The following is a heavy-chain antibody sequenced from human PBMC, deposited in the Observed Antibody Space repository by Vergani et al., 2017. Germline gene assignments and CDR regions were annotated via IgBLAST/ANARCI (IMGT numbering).Heavy chain of an antibody. J-gene: IGHJ5*02. Sequence: QVQLVQSGAEVKKPGSSVKVSCKASGGTFSSYGISWVRQAPGQGLEWMGGIIPIFGTANYAQKFQGRVTITADESTSTTYMEMSSLRSEDTAVYYCARDPGDGPKEGWFDPWGQGTLVTVSS. CDR2: IIPIFGTA. CDR3: ARDPGDGPKEGWFDP. CDR1: GGTFSSYG. D-gene: IGHD3-16*01. V-gene: IGHV1-69*01.